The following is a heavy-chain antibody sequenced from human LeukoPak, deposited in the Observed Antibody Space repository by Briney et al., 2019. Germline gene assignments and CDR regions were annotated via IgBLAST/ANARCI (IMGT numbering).Heavy chain of an antibody. D-gene: IGHD3-3*01. Sequence: AGGSLRLSCAPSGFRFNSYGLHWVRQAPGKGLEWVAFIWFDGSKTNYADSVKGRFTISRDDSKNSLYLQMNSLRAEDTAIYYCARDGPHYDLDVWGQGTTVTVSS. V-gene: IGHV3-33*01. CDR1: GFRFNSYG. CDR3: ARDGPHYDLDV. CDR2: IWFDGSKT. J-gene: IGHJ6*02.